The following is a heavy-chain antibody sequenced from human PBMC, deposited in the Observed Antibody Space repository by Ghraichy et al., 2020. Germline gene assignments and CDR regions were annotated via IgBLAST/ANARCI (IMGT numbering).Heavy chain of an antibody. CDR3: ARDFSSIVGAYYFDY. Sequence: TLSLTCTVSGGSISSYYWSWIRQPAGKGLEWIGRIYTSGSTNYNPSLKSRVTMSVDTSKNQFSLKLSSVTAADTAVYYCARDFSSIVGAYYFDYWGQGTLVTVSS. V-gene: IGHV4-4*07. CDR2: IYTSGST. CDR1: GGSISSYY. D-gene: IGHD1-26*01. J-gene: IGHJ4*02.